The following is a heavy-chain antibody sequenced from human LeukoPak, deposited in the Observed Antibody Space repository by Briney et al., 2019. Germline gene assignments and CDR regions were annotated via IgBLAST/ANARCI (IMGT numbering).Heavy chain of an antibody. D-gene: IGHD6-13*01. V-gene: IGHV4-59*08. J-gene: IGHJ5*02. CDR3: ARHGDSSTWDRWFDP. CDR2: LYYSGST. Sequence: KPSETLSLTCTVSGGSISSYYWSWIRQPPGKGLEWIGYLYYSGSTNYNPSLKSRVTISVDTSKNQFSLELSSVTAADTAVYYCARHGDSSTWDRWFDPWGQGTLVTVSS. CDR1: GGSISSYY.